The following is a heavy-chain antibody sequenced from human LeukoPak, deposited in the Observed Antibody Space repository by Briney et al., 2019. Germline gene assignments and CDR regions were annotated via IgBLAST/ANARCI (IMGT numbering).Heavy chain of an antibody. V-gene: IGHV3-23*01. Sequence: GGSLRLSCAASGFTFTTYGMSWVGQAPGKGLGWVPSISGSDDSLYYIDSVRGRFTISRDNAKNTVHLQMNTLRAEDTAIYYCAKGVNPGYNPGWSNFDYWGQGTLVTVSS. J-gene: IGHJ4*02. CDR2: ISGSDDSL. D-gene: IGHD1-14*01. CDR1: GFTFTTYG. CDR3: AKGVNPGYNPGWSNFDY.